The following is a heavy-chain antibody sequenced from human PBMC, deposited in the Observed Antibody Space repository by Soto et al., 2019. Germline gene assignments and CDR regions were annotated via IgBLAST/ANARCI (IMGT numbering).Heavy chain of an antibody. D-gene: IGHD1-26*01. CDR3: ARDIRSASGVGSYGWFDP. Sequence: GGSLRLSCAASGFTFSSSAMGWVRQAPGEGLEWVSSISGSGTNAYYPDSVRGRFTVSRDNSKNTLYLQMNSLSAEDTALYYCARDIRSASGVGSYGWFDPWGQGTLVTVSS. CDR2: ISGSGTNA. V-gene: IGHV3-23*01. J-gene: IGHJ5*02. CDR1: GFTFSSSA.